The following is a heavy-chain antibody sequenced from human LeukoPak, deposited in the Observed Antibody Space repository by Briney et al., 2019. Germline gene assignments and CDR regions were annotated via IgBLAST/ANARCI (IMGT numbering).Heavy chain of an antibody. CDR2: IYHGGST. CDR1: GYSISSGYY. Sequence: SETLSLTCTVSGYSISSGYYWGWIRQPPGKGLEWIGSIYHGGSTYYNPSLKSRVTISVDTSKNQFSLKVSSVTAADTAVYYCARAYRGAEYSSSWYELQYYFDYWGQGTLVTVSS. V-gene: IGHV4-38-2*02. J-gene: IGHJ4*02. CDR3: ARAYRGAEYSSSWYELQYYFDY. D-gene: IGHD6-13*01.